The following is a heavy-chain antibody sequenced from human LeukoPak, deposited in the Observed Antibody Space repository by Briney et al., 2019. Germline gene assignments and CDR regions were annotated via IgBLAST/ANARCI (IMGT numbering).Heavy chain of an antibody. V-gene: IGHV3-30*18. J-gene: IGHJ6*02. CDR3: AEDHSAQAAYYYYGMDD. D-gene: IGHD1-26*01. CDR2: ISYDGSNK. Sequence: QTGGSLRLSCAASGFTFSSHGMHWVRQAPGKGLGWVPVISYDGSNKYYADSVKGRFTISRDNPKNTLYLQTNSLRVKDTAVYDCAEDHSAQAAYYYYGMDDWGQGTTVTVSS. CDR1: GFTFSSHG.